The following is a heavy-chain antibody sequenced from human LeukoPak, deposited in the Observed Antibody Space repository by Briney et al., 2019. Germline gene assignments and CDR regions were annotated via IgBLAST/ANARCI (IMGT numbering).Heavy chain of an antibody. J-gene: IGHJ4*02. CDR3: AKGGFGRPFDY. CDR2: ISSSSSFI. D-gene: IGHD3-10*01. Sequence: GGSLRLSCAASRFTFSSYSMNWVRQAPGKGLEWVSSISSSSSFIYYADSVKGRFTISRDNAKNSLYPQMNSLRAEDTAVYYCAKGGFGRPFDYWGQGTLVTVSS. V-gene: IGHV3-21*04. CDR1: RFTFSSYS.